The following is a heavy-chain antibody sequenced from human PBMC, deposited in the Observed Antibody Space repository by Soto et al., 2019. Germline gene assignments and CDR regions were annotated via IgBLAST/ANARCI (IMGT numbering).Heavy chain of an antibody. D-gene: IGHD6-13*01. CDR3: ANILPGITAAGTRDY. V-gene: IGHV3-23*01. CDR1: GFTFSSYA. Sequence: PGGSLRLSCAASGFTFSSYAMSWVRQAPGKGLEWVSAISGGGGSTYYADSVKGRFTISRDNSKNTLYLQMNSLRAEDTAVYYCANILPGITAAGTRDYWGPGTPVTVSS. CDR2: ISGGGGST. J-gene: IGHJ4*02.